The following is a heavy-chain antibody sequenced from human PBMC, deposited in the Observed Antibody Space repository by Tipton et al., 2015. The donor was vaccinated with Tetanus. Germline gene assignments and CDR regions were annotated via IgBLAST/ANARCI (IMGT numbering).Heavy chain of an antibody. J-gene: IGHJ4*02. CDR3: ARGIAVAGGLNFDY. V-gene: IGHV4-34*01. CDR2: INHSGST. CDR1: GGSFSGYY. D-gene: IGHD6-19*01. Sequence: TLSLTCAVYGGSFSGYYWSWIRQPPGKGLEWIGEINHSGSTNYNPSLKSRVTISVDTSKNQFSLKLSSVTAADTAVYYCARGIAVAGGLNFDYWGQGTLVTVSS.